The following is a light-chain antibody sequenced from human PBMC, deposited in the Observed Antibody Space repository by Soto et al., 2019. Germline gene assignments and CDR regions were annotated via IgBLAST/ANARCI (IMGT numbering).Light chain of an antibody. V-gene: IGLV1-40*01. J-gene: IGLJ2*01. CDR3: QSFDTSMSGFVV. Sequence: QSVLTQPPSMSGAPGQRVTISCTGSSSNIGAGYDVHWYQQHPGTAPKLLIFDNNNRPSGVPDRFSGSKSDTSASLAITGLQAEDESDYYCQSFDTSMSGFVVFGGGTKVTVL. CDR1: SSNIGAGYD. CDR2: DNN.